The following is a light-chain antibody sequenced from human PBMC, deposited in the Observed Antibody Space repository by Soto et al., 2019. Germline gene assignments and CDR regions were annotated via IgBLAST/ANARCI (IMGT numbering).Light chain of an antibody. CDR2: GAS. J-gene: IGKJ5*01. CDR3: QQYGSWHIT. CDR1: QSVSSSY. V-gene: IGKV3-20*01. Sequence: EIVLTQSPGTLSLSPGERATLSCRASQSVSSSYLAWYQQKPGQAPRLLIYGASSRATGIPDRFSGSGSGTDFTLTISRLEPVDFAVYYCQQYGSWHITFGHGTRVEIK.